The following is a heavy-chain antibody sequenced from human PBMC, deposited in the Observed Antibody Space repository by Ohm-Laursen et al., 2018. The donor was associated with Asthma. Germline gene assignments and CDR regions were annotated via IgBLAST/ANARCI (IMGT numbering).Heavy chain of an antibody. V-gene: IGHV1-58*01. Sequence: ASVKVSCKASGFTFTSSAVQWVRQARGQRLEWIGWIVVGSGNTNYAQKFQERVTITRDMSTSTAYMELRSLRSDDTAVYYCTRDIGYGDDTFDYWGQGTLVTVSS. D-gene: IGHD4-17*01. J-gene: IGHJ4*02. CDR3: TRDIGYGDDTFDY. CDR2: IVVGSGNT. CDR1: GFTFTSSA.